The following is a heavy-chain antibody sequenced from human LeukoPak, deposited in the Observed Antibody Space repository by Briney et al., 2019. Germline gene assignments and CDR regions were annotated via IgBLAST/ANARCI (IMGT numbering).Heavy chain of an antibody. D-gene: IGHD3-22*01. J-gene: IGHJ4*02. V-gene: IGHV3-30*04. CDR3: ARDLEGASGDYYDSSGSFDY. CDR2: ISYDGSNK. Sequence: GGSLRLSCAASGFTFSSYAMHWVRQAPGKGLEWVAVISYDGSNKYYADSVKGRFTISRDNSKNTLYLQMNSLRAEDTAVYYCARDLEGASGDYYDSSGSFDYWGQGTLVTVSP. CDR1: GFTFSSYA.